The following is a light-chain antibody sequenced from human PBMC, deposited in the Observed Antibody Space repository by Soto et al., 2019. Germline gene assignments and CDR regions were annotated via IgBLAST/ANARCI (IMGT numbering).Light chain of an antibody. J-gene: IGLJ1*01. CDR3: SSYAGTANFDV. Sequence: QSALTQPPSASGSPGQSVTISCTGTSSDVGGYNYVSWYQQYPGKAPKLMIYEVTKRPSGVPDRFSGSKSANTASLTVSGLQAEDEADYYCSSYAGTANFDVFGTGTKVTVL. CDR2: EVT. CDR1: SSDVGGYNY. V-gene: IGLV2-8*01.